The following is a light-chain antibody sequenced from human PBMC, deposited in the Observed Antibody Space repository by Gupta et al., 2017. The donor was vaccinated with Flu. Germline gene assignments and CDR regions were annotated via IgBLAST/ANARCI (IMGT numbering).Light chain of an antibody. CDR1: SSDVGNSDY. CDR3: SSYTSTTTFYV. Sequence: QSAPTQPASVSGSPGQSPTISCTGTSSDVGNSDYVSWYQQDSGKAPKLLIYDVSNRPSGVSSRFSGSKSGNTASLTISGLQAEDETDYYCSSYTSTTTFYVFGTGAKVTVL. J-gene: IGLJ1*01. CDR2: DVS. V-gene: IGLV2-14*01.